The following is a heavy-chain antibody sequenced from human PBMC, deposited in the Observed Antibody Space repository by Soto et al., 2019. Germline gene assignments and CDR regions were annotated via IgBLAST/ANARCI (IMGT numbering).Heavy chain of an antibody. D-gene: IGHD3-22*01. V-gene: IGHV3-23*01. CDR1: GFTFSSYA. CDR3: AKHLYDSSGYYHYIVYDAFDI. J-gene: IGHJ3*02. CDR2: ISGSGGST. Sequence: GGSLRLSCAASGFTFSSYAMSWVRQAPGKGLEWVSAISGSGGSTYYADSVKGRFTISRDNSKNTLYLQMNSLRAEDTAVYYCAKHLYDSSGYYHYIVYDAFDIWGQGTMVTVAS.